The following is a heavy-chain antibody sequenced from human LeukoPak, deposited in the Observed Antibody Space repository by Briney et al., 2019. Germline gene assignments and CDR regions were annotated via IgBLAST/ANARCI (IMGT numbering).Heavy chain of an antibody. CDR1: GFTFSSYS. Sequence: TGGSLRLSCAASGFTFSSYSMNWVRQAPGKGLEWVSYISTSSRTIYYADSVKGRFTISRDNAKNSLYLQMNSLRAEDTAVYYCARDCTNGVCYRVFDYWGQGTLVTVSS. D-gene: IGHD2-8*01. CDR2: ISTSSRTI. CDR3: ARDCTNGVCYRVFDY. V-gene: IGHV3-48*04. J-gene: IGHJ4*02.